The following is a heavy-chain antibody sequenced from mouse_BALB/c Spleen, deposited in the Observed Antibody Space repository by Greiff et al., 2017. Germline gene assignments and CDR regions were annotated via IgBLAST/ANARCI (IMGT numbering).Heavy chain of an antibody. CDR2: IDPANGNT. Sequence: VHVKQSGAELVKPGASVKLSCTASGFNIKDTYMHWVKQRPEQGLEWIGRIDPANGNTKYDPKFQGKATITADTSSNTAYLQLSSLTSEDTAVYYCARGGNGYFDYRGQGTTLTVSS. V-gene: IGHV14-3*02. J-gene: IGHJ2*01. D-gene: IGHD1-1*02. CDR1: GFNIKDTY. CDR3: ARGGNGYFDY.